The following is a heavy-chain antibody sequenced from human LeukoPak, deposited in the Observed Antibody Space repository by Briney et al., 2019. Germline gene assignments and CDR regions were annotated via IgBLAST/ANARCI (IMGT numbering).Heavy chain of an antibody. CDR1: GYSFTAFY. Sequence: ASVKVSCKASGYSFTAFYIHWVRQARGQGLEWMGWIHPRSGETNYAQKSQGRVTMTRDTSTSTVYMELSSLRSEDTAVYYCAREGPYSDSSRSRFDYWGQGTLVTVSS. J-gene: IGHJ4*02. D-gene: IGHD6-6*01. CDR2: IHPRSGET. CDR3: AREGPYSDSSRSRFDY. V-gene: IGHV1-2*02.